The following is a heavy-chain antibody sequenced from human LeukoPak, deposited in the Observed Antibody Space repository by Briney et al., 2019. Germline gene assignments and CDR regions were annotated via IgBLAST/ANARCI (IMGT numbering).Heavy chain of an antibody. CDR1: GYTFTSYD. Sequence: ASVKVSCKASGYTFTSYDINWVRQATGQGLEWMGWMNPNSGNTGYAQKFQGRVTTTRNTSISTAYMELSSLRSEDTAVYYCARGIYGDSFPTDWGQGTLVTVSS. J-gene: IGHJ4*02. V-gene: IGHV1-8*01. CDR3: ARGIYGDSFPTD. D-gene: IGHD4-17*01. CDR2: MNPNSGNT.